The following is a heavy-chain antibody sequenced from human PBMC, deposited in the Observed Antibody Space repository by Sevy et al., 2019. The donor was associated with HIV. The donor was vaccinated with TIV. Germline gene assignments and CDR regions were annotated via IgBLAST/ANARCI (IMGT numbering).Heavy chain of an antibody. D-gene: IGHD1-26*01. V-gene: IGHV3-49*04. CDR3: TGVEGAADWGMDV. Sequence: GGSLRLSCRASGFTFDDYTMTWVRQAPGKGLEWVAFIRSKAYGWTTEYAASVKGRFTISRDESKSIGYLEMNSLKTEDTGGYCGTGVEGAADWGMDVWGQGTTVTVSS. J-gene: IGHJ6*02. CDR1: GFTFDDYT. CDR2: IRSKAYGWTT.